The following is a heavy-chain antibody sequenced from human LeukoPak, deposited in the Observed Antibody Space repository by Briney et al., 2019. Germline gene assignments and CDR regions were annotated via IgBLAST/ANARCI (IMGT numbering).Heavy chain of an antibody. V-gene: IGHV4-59*08. D-gene: IGHD3-3*01. Sequence: PSETLSLTCTISGGSISSYYWSWIRQPPGKGLEWIGYIYYSGSTNYNPSLKSRVTISVDTSKNQFSLKLSSVTAAVTAVYYCARPDSQQRWQTNDFWSGYYRDWGQGTLVTVSS. CDR3: ARPDSQQRWQTNDFWSGYYRD. CDR1: GGSISSYY. J-gene: IGHJ4*02. CDR2: IYYSGST.